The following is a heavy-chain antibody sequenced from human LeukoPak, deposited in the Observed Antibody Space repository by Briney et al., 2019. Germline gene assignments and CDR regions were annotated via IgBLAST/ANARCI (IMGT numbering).Heavy chain of an antibody. Sequence: ASVKVSCMASGYTFTSYAMHWVRQAPGQRLEWMGWINAGNGNTKYSQEFQGRVTITRDTSASTAYMELSSLRSEDMAVYYCARSRGYSYGPFDPWGQGTLVTVSS. V-gene: IGHV1-3*03. D-gene: IGHD5-18*01. CDR1: GYTFTSYA. CDR3: ARSRGYSYGPFDP. J-gene: IGHJ5*02. CDR2: INAGNGNT.